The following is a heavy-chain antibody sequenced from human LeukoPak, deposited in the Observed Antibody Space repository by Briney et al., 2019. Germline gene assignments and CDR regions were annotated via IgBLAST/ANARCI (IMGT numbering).Heavy chain of an antibody. CDR3: ARLTMVRGGAFDY. CDR1: GGSINNYY. V-gene: IGHV4-59*08. CDR2: IYDSGST. D-gene: IGHD3-10*01. J-gene: IGHJ4*02. Sequence: PSETLSLTCAVSGGSINNYYWSWIRQPPGKGLEWIGYIYDSGSTNYNPSLKSRVTTSLDTSKNQFSLKLSSVTAADTAVYYCARLTMVRGGAFDYWGQGTLVTVSS.